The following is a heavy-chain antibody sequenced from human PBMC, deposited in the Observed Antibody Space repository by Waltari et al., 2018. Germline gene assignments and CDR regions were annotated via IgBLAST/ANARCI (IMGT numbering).Heavy chain of an antibody. Sequence: QVQLQQWGAGLLKPSETLSLTCAVYGGSFSGYYWSWIRQPPGKGLEWIGEINHSGSTNYNPSLKSRVTISADTSKNQFSLKLSSVTAADTAVYYCAGVSSITMVRGGDDYWGQGTLVTVSS. J-gene: IGHJ4*02. V-gene: IGHV4-34*01. CDR2: INHSGST. CDR1: GGSFSGYY. CDR3: AGVSSITMVRGGDDY. D-gene: IGHD3-10*01.